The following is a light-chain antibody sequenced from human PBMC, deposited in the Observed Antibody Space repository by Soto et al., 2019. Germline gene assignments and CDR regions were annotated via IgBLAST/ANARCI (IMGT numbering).Light chain of an antibody. CDR2: AVP. V-gene: IGLV2-11*01. CDR1: SSDFGGYNY. Sequence: QSVLTQPRSVSGSPGQSVTISCTGTSSDFGGYNYVSWYQQYPGKAPKVMIYAVPKRPSGVPDRISGSKSGNTASLPISGLQAEDEADYYCCSYAGSYTHYVFGTGTTVTVL. CDR3: CSYAGSYTHYV. J-gene: IGLJ1*01.